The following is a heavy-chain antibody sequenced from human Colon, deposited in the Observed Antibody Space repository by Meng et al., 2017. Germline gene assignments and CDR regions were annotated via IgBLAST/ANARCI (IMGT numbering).Heavy chain of an antibody. D-gene: IGHD2-2*01. Sequence: QGAGPGRVKSSGPLSLPCAVSGGSISRSNWWRWVRQPPGKGLEWIGEIYHSGSTNYNPSLKSRVTISVDKPKNQFSLKLSSVTAADTAVYYCASVRKYCSSTSCYGQFDYWGQGTLVTVSS. V-gene: IGHV4-4*02. CDR1: GGSISRSNW. J-gene: IGHJ4*02. CDR2: IYHSGST. CDR3: ASVRKYCSSTSCYGQFDY.